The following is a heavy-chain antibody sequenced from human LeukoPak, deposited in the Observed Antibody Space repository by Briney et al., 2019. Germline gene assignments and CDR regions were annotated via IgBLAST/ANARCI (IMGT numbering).Heavy chain of an antibody. CDR2: IYTSGRV. CDR3: AALHYFGHGATRT. J-gene: IGHJ5*02. Sequence: SETLSLTCSVSGASIKSYHWSWIRQSAGKGLEWIGRIYTSGRVDHNPSLENRGSMSVDTSRNELLLELDSVTAADTGVYYCAALHYFGHGATRTWGQGTLVTVSS. CDR1: GASIKSYH. D-gene: IGHD2/OR15-2a*01. V-gene: IGHV4-4*07.